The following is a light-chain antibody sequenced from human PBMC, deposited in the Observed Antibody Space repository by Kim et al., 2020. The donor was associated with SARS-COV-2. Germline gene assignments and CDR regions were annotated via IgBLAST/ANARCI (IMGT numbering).Light chain of an antibody. V-gene: IGKV3-11*01. J-gene: IGKJ4*01. CDR1: HNVGIN. CDR3: QQRGSWPPAVT. CDR2: DAA. Sequence: PGEGATLSCRASHNVGINLAWYQQTPGQSPRLLIYDAAMRAAGIPDRFSGSGSGTDFTLTIGSLAPEDFAIYYCQQRGSWPPAVTFGGGTKVDIK.